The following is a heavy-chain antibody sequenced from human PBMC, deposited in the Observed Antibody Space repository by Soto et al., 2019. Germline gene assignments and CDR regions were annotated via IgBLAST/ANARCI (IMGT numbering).Heavy chain of an antibody. Sequence: GGSLRLSCAASGFPFSINAMSWVRQAPGKGLEWVSSVSVDGYASDYADSVQGRFTVSRQNSKNTLYLQMNRLRAEDTEVYYCAKRHYFGSGSFALATWGQGTLVTVSS. J-gene: IGHJ4*03. CDR1: GFPFSINA. V-gene: IGHV3-23*01. CDR2: VSVDGYAS. D-gene: IGHD3-10*01. CDR3: AKRHYFGSGSFALAT.